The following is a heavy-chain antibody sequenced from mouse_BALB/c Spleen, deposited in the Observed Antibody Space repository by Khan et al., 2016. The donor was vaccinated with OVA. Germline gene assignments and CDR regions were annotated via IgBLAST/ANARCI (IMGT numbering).Heavy chain of an antibody. CDR2: IWGGGGT. CDR3: FKNGMAISKRPSSIKKYSQQTDDTTKYYGTRVYSRDDGYYAMYY. D-gene: IGHD2-14*01. Sequence: QVQLKESGPGLVAPSQSLSITCTVSGFSLSRYNIHWVHQPPGKGLEWLGMIWGGGGTDYNSNVKSRRSISKYKSNGQVFLKMNNIQNDDTAMTSRFKNGMAISKRPSSIKKYSQQTDDTTKYYGTRVYSRDDGYYAMYYWGQGTSVTVSS. CDR1: GFSLSRYN. V-gene: IGHV2-6-4*01. J-gene: IGHJ4*01.